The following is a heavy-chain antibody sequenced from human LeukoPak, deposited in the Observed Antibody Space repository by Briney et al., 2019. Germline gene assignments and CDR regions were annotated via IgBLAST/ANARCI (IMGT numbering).Heavy chain of an antibody. CDR2: IYTNGNT. CDR3: ARSGTYYNNWFDP. V-gene: IGHV4-59*10. CDR1: GGSFSGYY. J-gene: IGHJ5*02. Sequence: SETLSLTWAVYGGSFSGYYWSWIRQPAGKGLEWIGHIYTNGNTNFNPSLKSRVTISVDTSKNQFSLNLNSVTAADTAVYYCARSGTYYNNWFDPWGQGTLVIVSS. D-gene: IGHD3-10*01.